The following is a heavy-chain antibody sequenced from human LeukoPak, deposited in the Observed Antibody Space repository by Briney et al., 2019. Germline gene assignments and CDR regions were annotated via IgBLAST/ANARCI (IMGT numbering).Heavy chain of an antibody. Sequence: GGSLRLSCAASGFTFSIYAMSWVSQAPGKGLEWVSSTSSGGDYTYYAGSVKGRFTISRDNSKNTLYLQMNSLRAEDTATYYCAKDRPNYYESNGHYYRRDGDSWGQGTLVTVSS. CDR3: AKDRPNYYESNGHYYRRDGDS. J-gene: IGHJ5*01. D-gene: IGHD3-22*01. CDR1: GFTFSIYA. V-gene: IGHV3-23*01. CDR2: TSSGGDYT.